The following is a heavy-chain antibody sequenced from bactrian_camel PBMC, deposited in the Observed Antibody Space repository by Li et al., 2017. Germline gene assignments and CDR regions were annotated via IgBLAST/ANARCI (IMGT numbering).Heavy chain of an antibody. Sequence: QLVESGGGSAQAGGSLRLSCTASVDIGNWCVAWFRQTPGKGMEEVATIHQGGDFTYYADSVEGRFTITQASANTVHLQMNSLKPEDSALYFCAADCPSTRASLKVVVTALDFGRWGRGTQVTVS. J-gene: IGHJ6*01. CDR3: AADCPSTRASLKVVVTALDFGR. CDR1: VDIGNWC. CDR2: IHQGGDFT. D-gene: IGHD2*01. V-gene: IGHV3S60*01.